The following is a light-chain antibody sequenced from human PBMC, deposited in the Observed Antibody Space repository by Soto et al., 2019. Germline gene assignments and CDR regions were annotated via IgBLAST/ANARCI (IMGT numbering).Light chain of an antibody. J-gene: IGLJ2*01. V-gene: IGLV1-44*01. Sequence: QAVVTQPPSASGTPGQRVTISCSGSSSNVGRNTVNWYQQLPGPAPKLLIYSNNQRPSGVPDRFSGSKSGTSASLDISGLQSEDESDYYCAAWDDSLNAVVFGGGTKLTVL. CDR3: AAWDDSLNAVV. CDR2: SNN. CDR1: SSNVGRNT.